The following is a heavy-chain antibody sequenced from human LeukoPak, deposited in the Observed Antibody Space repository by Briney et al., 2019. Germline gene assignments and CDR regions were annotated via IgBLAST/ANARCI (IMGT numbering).Heavy chain of an antibody. D-gene: IGHD5-18*01. CDR1: GFTVSSSY. V-gene: IGHV3-53*01. CDR3: AKVEIELWSNRMDV. J-gene: IGHJ6*02. CDR2: IHSGGKT. Sequence: PGGSLRLSCAASGFTVSSSYMSWVRQAPGKGLEWVSVIHSGGKTYYADSVKGRFSISRDNSKNILYLQINSLRAQDTAVYYCAKVEIELWSNRMDVWGQGTTVTVSS.